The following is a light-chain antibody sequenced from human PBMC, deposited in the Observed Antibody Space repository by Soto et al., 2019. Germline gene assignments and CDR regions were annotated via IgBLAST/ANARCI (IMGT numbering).Light chain of an antibody. V-gene: IGLV2-14*03. J-gene: IGLJ1*01. Sequence: QSVLTQPASVSGSPGQSITISCTGTSSDVGAYDYVSWYQQHPDKAPKLMIYEVSNRPSGVSNRCSGSTSVNTATLTISGLQADDEADYYCSSYTSSSTRVFGTGTTVT. CDR2: EVS. CDR3: SSYTSSSTRV. CDR1: SSDVGAYDY.